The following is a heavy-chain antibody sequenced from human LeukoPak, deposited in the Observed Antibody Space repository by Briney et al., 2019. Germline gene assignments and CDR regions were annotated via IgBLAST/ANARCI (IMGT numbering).Heavy chain of an antibody. V-gene: IGHV3-48*03. CDR3: AELGITMIGGV. Sequence: GGSLRLSCAASGFTFSSYEMNWVRQAPGEGLGWVSYISSSGSTIYYADSVKGRFTISRDNAKNSLYLQMNSLRAEDTAVYYCAELGITMIGGVWGKGTTVTISS. D-gene: IGHD3-10*02. CDR2: ISSSGSTI. CDR1: GFTFSSYE. J-gene: IGHJ6*04.